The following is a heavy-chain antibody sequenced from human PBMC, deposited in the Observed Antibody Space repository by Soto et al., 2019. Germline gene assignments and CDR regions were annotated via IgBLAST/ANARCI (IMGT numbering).Heavy chain of an antibody. D-gene: IGHD2-2*01. CDR1: GFTFRSYW. J-gene: IGHJ6*03. CDR2: IKQDGSEK. Sequence: GGSLRLSCAASGFTFRSYWMIWVRQAPGKGLEWVATIKQDGSEKYYVDSVKGRFTISRDNAKNSLYLQMNSLRAEDTAVYFCARDGGYCSSASCYAYYYYYMDVWGKGTTVTVSS. CDR3: ARDGGYCSSASCYAYYYYYMDV. V-gene: IGHV3-7*01.